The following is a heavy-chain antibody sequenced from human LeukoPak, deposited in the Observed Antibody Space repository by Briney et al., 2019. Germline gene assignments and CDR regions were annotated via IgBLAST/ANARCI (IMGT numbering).Heavy chain of an antibody. Sequence: SQTLSLTCAVSGGSISSGGYSWSWIRQPPGKGLEWIGYIYHSGSTYYNPSLKSRVTISVDTSKNQFSLKLSSVTAADTAVYYCARHPRSGYYSWNAFDIWGQGTMVTVSS. CDR3: ARHPRSGYYSWNAFDI. V-gene: IGHV4-30-2*01. CDR2: IYHSGST. D-gene: IGHD3-22*01. J-gene: IGHJ3*02. CDR1: GGSISSGGYS.